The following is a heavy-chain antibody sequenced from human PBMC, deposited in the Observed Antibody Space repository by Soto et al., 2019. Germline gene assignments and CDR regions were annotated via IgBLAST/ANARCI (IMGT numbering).Heavy chain of an antibody. D-gene: IGHD3-9*01. J-gene: IGHJ4*02. Sequence: SVKVSCKASGGTFGSYAISWVRQAPGQGLEWMGGIIPIFGTANYAQKFQGRVTITADESTSTAYMELSSLRSEDTAVYYCARDLLTDWAPFGYWGQGTLVTVSS. V-gene: IGHV1-69*13. CDR2: IIPIFGTA. CDR3: ARDLLTDWAPFGY. CDR1: GGTFGSYA.